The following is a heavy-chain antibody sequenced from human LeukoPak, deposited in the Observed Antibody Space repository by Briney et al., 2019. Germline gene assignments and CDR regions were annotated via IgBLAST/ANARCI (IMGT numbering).Heavy chain of an antibody. Sequence: SETLSLTCTVSGGSISSYYWSWIRQPPGKGLEWIGEINHSGSTNYNPSLKSRVTISVDTSKNQFSLKLSSVTAADTAVYYCAESSGWYGYWGQGTLVTVSS. V-gene: IGHV4-34*01. CDR2: INHSGST. CDR1: GGSISSYY. D-gene: IGHD6-19*01. CDR3: AESSGWYGY. J-gene: IGHJ4*02.